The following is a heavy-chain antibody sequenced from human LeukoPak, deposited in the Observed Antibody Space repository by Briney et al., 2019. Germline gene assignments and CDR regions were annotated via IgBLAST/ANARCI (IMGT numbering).Heavy chain of an antibody. CDR2: ISGSGVAT. D-gene: IGHD4-17*01. CDR3: AKEPGLLYGDYLDY. CDR1: GFTFSSYA. V-gene: IGHV3-23*01. Sequence: GGSLRLSCAASGFTFSSYAMSWVRQAPGKGLEWVSAISGSGVATYYADSVKGRFTISRDNSKNTLYLQMNSLRAGDTAVYYCAKEPGLLYGDYLDYWGQGTLVTVSS. J-gene: IGHJ4*02.